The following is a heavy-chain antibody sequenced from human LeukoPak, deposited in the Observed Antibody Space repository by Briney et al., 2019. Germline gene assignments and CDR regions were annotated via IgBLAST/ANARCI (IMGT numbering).Heavy chain of an antibody. CDR3: AKEGDIVVVPAANPDY. Sequence: GGSLRLSCAASGFTFSSYAMSWVRQAPGKGLEWVSAISGSGGSTYYADSVKGRFTISRDNSKKTLYLQMNSLRAEDTAVYYCAKEGDIVVVPAANPDYWGQGTLVTVSS. CDR1: GFTFSSYA. V-gene: IGHV3-23*01. D-gene: IGHD2-2*01. J-gene: IGHJ4*02. CDR2: ISGSGGST.